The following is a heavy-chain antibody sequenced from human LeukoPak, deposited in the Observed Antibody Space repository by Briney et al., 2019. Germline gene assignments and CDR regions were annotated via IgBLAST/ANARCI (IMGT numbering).Heavy chain of an antibody. Sequence: GGSLRLSCAASGFTFNNYWMSWVRQAPGKGLEWVANINQDGSEKYYADSVKGRFTISRDNVKKSLYLQMNSLSAEDTAVYYCARFDYGDYDDAFDIWGQGTMVTVSS. CDR2: INQDGSEK. D-gene: IGHD4-17*01. CDR1: GFTFNNYW. V-gene: IGHV3-7*01. CDR3: ARFDYGDYDDAFDI. J-gene: IGHJ3*02.